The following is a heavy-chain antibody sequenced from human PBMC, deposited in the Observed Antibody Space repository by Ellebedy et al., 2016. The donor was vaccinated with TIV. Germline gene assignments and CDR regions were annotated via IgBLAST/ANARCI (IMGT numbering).Heavy chain of an antibody. J-gene: IGHJ6*02. Sequence: GESLKISCAASGFNFIQYAMSWVRQAPGKGLEWVSSSSGSDGTTNYAGSVRGRFTISRDNSRNTLYLQMDSLRAEDTAVYYCAKDLDGSYWLSYHYGMDVWGQGTTVTVSS. CDR1: GFNFIQYA. D-gene: IGHD1-26*01. CDR3: AKDLDGSYWLSYHYGMDV. CDR2: SSGSDGTT. V-gene: IGHV3-23*01.